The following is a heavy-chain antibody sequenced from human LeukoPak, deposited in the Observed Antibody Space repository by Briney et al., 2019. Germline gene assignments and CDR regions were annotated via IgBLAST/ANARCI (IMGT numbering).Heavy chain of an antibody. V-gene: IGHV4-34*01. Sequence: TSETLSLTCAVYGGSFSGYYWSWIRQPPGKGLEWIGEINHSGSTNYNPSLKSRVTISVDTSKNQFSLQLNSVTPEDTAVYYCARGYGSGSYYFWFDPWGQGTLVTVSS. D-gene: IGHD3-10*01. CDR3: ARGYGSGSYYFWFDP. CDR2: INHSGST. CDR1: GGSFSGYY. J-gene: IGHJ5*02.